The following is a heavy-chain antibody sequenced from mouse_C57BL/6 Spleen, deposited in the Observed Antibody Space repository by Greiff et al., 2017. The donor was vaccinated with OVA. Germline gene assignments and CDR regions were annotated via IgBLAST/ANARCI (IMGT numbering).Heavy chain of an antibody. CDR1: GYAFSSYW. D-gene: IGHD1-1*01. Sequence: VKVVESGAELVKPGASVKISCKASGYAFSSYWMNWVKQRPGKGLEWIGQIYPGDGDTNYNGKFKGKATLTAYKSSVTAYMQLSSLTSEDSAVYFCARVYYYGSSPYYAMDYWGQGTSVTVSS. J-gene: IGHJ4*01. CDR3: ARVYYYGSSPYYAMDY. CDR2: IYPGDGDT. V-gene: IGHV1-80*01.